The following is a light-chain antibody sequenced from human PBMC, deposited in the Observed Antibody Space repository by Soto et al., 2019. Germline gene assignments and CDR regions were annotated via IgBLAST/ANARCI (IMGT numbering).Light chain of an antibody. J-gene: IGLJ2*01. Sequence: QPVLTQPASVSGSPGQSITISCTGTSSDVGGYNYVSWYQQHPGKAPKLIIFDVSHRPSGVPDRFSGSKSGNTASLTISGLQAEDEADYYCSSYTNRATVLFGGGTKVTVL. CDR1: SSDVGGYNY. CDR3: SSYTNRATVL. CDR2: DVS. V-gene: IGLV2-14*01.